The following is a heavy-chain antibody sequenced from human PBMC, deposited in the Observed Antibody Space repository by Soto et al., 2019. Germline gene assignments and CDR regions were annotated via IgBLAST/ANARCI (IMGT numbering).Heavy chain of an antibody. Sequence: SVKVSCKASGFTFTSSAVQWVRQARGQRLEWIGWIVVGSGNTNYAQKFQERVTITRDMSTSTAYMELSSLRSEDTAVYYCAACYYDILTGYQRFDYWGQGTLVTVSS. CDR2: IVVGSGNT. D-gene: IGHD3-9*01. J-gene: IGHJ4*02. CDR1: GFTFTSSA. CDR3: AACYYDILTGYQRFDY. V-gene: IGHV1-58*01.